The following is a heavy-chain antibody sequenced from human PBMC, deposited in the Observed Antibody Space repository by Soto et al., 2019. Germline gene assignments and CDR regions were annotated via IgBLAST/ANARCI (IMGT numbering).Heavy chain of an antibody. CDR2: INHSGST. CDR3: ARRRRASILTGYYSYYYYYYMDV. D-gene: IGHD3-9*01. Sequence: PSETLSLTCAVYGGSFIGYYWSWIRQPPGKGLEWIGEINHSGSTNYNPSLKSRVTISVDTSKNQFSLKLSSVTAADTAVYYCARRRRASILTGYYSYYYYYYMDVWGKGTTVTVSS. CDR1: GGSFIGYY. J-gene: IGHJ6*03. V-gene: IGHV4-34*01.